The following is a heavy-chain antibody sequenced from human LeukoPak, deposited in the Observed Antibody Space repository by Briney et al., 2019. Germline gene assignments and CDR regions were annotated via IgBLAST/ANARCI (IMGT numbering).Heavy chain of an antibody. V-gene: IGHV1-69*04. J-gene: IGHJ3*02. CDR2: IIPILGIA. D-gene: IGHD3-3*01. CDR3: ARDNTYYDFWSGYFDAFDI. CDR1: GGTFSSYT. Sequence: SVKVSCKASGGTFSSYTISWVRQAPGQGLEWMGRIIPILGIANYAQKFQGRVTITADKSTSTAYMELSSLRSEDTAMYYCARDNTYYDFWSGYFDAFDIWGQGTMVTVSS.